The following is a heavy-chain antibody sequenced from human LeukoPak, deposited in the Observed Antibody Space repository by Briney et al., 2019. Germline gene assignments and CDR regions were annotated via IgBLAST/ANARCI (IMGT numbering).Heavy chain of an antibody. Sequence: SETLSLTCTVSGGSISSGDYYWSWIRQPPGKGLEWIGYIYYSGSTHYNPSLKSRVTISVDTSKNQFSLKLSSVTAADTAVYYCARDASSGSGGGFDYWGQGTLVTVSS. CDR1: GGSISSGDYY. V-gene: IGHV4-30-4*01. CDR3: ARDASSGSGGGFDY. D-gene: IGHD6-19*01. CDR2: IYYSGST. J-gene: IGHJ4*02.